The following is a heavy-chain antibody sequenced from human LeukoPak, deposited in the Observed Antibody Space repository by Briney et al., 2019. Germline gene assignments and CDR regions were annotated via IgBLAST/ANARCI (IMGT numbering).Heavy chain of an antibody. Sequence: PGGSLRLSCTTYESAFSSYEMNWIRQAPGKGLEWVSHISNTGNTIYYTDSVKGRFTISRDNAKNSLYLQMNSLRDEDTALYYCAGGLGSGWRYWGQGTPVTVSS. J-gene: IGHJ4*02. CDR3: AGGLGSGWRY. V-gene: IGHV3-48*03. CDR1: ESAFSSYE. CDR2: ISNTGNTI. D-gene: IGHD6-19*01.